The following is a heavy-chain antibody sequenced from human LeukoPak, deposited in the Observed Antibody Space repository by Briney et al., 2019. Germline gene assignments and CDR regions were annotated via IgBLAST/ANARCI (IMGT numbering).Heavy chain of an antibody. CDR2: IYHSGST. CDR1: RGSISSNNW. D-gene: IGHD3-10*01. V-gene: IGHV4-4*02. CDR3: ARDSYYFGSGSDNTPYNWFDP. J-gene: IGHJ5*02. Sequence: PSGTLSPTCAVSRGSISSNNWWSWVRQPPGKRLEWIAEIYHSGSTNYNPSLKSRVTISVDKSKNQFSLKLSSVTAADTAMYYCARDSYYFGSGSDNTPYNWFDPWGQGTLVTVSS.